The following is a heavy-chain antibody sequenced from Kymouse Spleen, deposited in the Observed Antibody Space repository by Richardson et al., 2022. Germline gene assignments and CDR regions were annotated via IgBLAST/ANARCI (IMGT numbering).Heavy chain of an antibody. CDR2: IYYSGST. CDR1: GGSISSSSYY. Sequence: QLQLQESGPGLVKPSETLSLTCTVSGGSISSSSYYWGWIRQPPGKGLEWIGSIYYSGSTYYNPSLKSRVTISVDTSKNQFSLKLSSVTAADTAVYYCARHGYCSSTSCYAGWFDPWGQGTLVTVSS. CDR3: ARHGYCSSTSCYAGWFDP. D-gene: IGHD2-2*02. V-gene: IGHV4-39*01. J-gene: IGHJ5*02.